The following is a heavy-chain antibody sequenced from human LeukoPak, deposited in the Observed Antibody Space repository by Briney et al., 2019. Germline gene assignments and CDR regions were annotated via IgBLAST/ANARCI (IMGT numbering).Heavy chain of an antibody. CDR3: TRTDYGDYVEFLYGMDV. CDR2: IIPILGIA. V-gene: IGHV1-69*02. D-gene: IGHD4-17*01. Sequence: SVKVPCKAPGGTFSSYTISWVRQAPGQGLEWMGRIIPILGIANYAQKFQGRVTITADKSTTTAYMEMSSLRSEDTAVYYCTRTDYGDYVEFLYGMDVWGQGTTVTVSS. J-gene: IGHJ6*02. CDR1: GGTFSSYT.